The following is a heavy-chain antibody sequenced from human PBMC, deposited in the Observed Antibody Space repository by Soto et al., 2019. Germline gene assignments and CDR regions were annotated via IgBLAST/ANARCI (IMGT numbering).Heavy chain of an antibody. D-gene: IGHD3-10*01. Sequence: ASVKVSCKASGYTFTSYDINWVRQATGQGLEWMGWMNPNSGNTDYAQKFQGRVTMTRNTSISTAYMELSSLRSEDTAVCYCARALIDCYGSGSPNYYYYYFMDVWGKGTTVTVSS. CDR3: ARALIDCYGSGSPNYYYYYFMDV. CDR1: GYTFTSYD. CDR2: MNPNSGNT. V-gene: IGHV1-8*01. J-gene: IGHJ6*03.